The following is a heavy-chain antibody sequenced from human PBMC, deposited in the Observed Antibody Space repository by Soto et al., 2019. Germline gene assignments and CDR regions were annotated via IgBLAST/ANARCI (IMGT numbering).Heavy chain of an antibody. CDR3: AKEWELDAFDI. CDR1: GFTFSSYA. J-gene: IGHJ3*02. D-gene: IGHD1-26*01. Sequence: GASVTVSCAASGFTFSSYAMSWVRRAPGKGLEWVSAISGSGGSTYYADSVKGRFTISRDNSKNTLYLQMNSLRAEDTAVYYCAKEWELDAFDIWGQGTMVTVSS. CDR2: ISGSGGST. V-gene: IGHV3-23*01.